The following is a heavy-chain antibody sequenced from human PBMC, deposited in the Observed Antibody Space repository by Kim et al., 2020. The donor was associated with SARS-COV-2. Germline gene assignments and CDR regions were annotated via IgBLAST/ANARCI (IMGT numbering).Heavy chain of an antibody. J-gene: IGHJ3*02. D-gene: IGHD3-10*01. CDR2: IYSGGST. CDR3: ARDRSFGGGSRAFDI. CDR1: GFTVSSNY. Sequence: GGSLRLSCAASGFTVSSNYMSWVRQAPGKGLEWVSVIYSGGSTYYADSVKGRFTISRDNSKNTLYLQMNSLRAEDTAVYYCARDRSFGGGSRAFDIWGQGTMVTVSS. V-gene: IGHV3-53*01.